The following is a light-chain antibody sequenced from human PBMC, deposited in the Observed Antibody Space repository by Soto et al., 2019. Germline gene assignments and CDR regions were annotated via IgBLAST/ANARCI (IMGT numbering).Light chain of an antibody. CDR3: QQSYNTPRT. Sequence: DIQMTQSPSSLSASVGDSVTITCRASQSISSYLNWYQQKPGQAPKLLIYAAPSLQSGVPSRFSGSGSGTDFTLTIISLQPEEFATYYSQQSYNTPRTFGQETKVEIK. J-gene: IGKJ1*01. CDR2: AAP. V-gene: IGKV1-39*01. CDR1: QSISSY.